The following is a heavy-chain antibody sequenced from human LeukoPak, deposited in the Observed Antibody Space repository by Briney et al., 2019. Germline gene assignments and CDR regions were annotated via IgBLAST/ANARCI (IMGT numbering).Heavy chain of an antibody. CDR2: INHIGTT. CDR1: GGPFNGYY. V-gene: IGHV4-34*01. Sequence: SETLSLTCNVSGGPFNGYYWTWIRQPPGKGLEWIAEINHIGTTNHNPSLKSRVTVSTDTSKKQFFLKLTSVTAADTALYYCARLVVTAPQYHYYMDVWGEGTTVTVSS. CDR3: ARLVVTAPQYHYYMDV. D-gene: IGHD2-21*02. J-gene: IGHJ6*03.